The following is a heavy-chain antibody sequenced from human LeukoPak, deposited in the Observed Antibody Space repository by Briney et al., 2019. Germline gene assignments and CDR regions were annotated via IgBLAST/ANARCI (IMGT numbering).Heavy chain of an antibody. V-gene: IGHV4-30-2*01. J-gene: IGHJ4*02. Sequence: SQALSLTCAVSGGSISSGGYSWSWIRQPPGKGLEWIGYIYHSGGTYYNPSLKSRVTISVDRSKNQFSLKLSSVTAADTAVYYCAMGSSLFDYWGQGTLVTVSS. CDR2: IYHSGGT. D-gene: IGHD6-6*01. CDR3: AMGSSLFDY. CDR1: GGSISSGGYS.